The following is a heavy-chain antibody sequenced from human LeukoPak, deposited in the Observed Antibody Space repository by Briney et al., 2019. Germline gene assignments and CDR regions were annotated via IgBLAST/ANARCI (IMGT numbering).Heavy chain of an antibody. CDR2: ISSSGSTI. CDR3: ARDGLGIELDAFDI. CDR1: GFTFSDYY. J-gene: IGHJ3*02. D-gene: IGHD3/OR15-3a*01. V-gene: IGHV3-11*04. Sequence: GGSLRLSCAASGFTFSDYYMSWIRQAPGKGLEWVSYISSSGSTIYYADSVKGRFTISRDNAKNSLYLQMNSLRVEDMAVYYCARDGLGIELDAFDIWGQGTMVTVSS.